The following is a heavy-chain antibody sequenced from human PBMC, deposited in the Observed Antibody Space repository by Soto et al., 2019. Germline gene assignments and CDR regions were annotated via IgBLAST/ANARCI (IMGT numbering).Heavy chain of an antibody. CDR2: INHSGST. CDR1: GGSFSGYY. Sequence: AETLSLTCAVYGGSFSGYYWSWIRQPPGKGLEWIGEINHSGSTNYNPSLKSRVTISVDTSKNQFSLKLSSVTAADTAVYYCARREEGIAVDGHEYWGQGTLVTVS. CDR3: ARREEGIAVDGHEY. D-gene: IGHD6-19*01. J-gene: IGHJ4*02. V-gene: IGHV4-34*01.